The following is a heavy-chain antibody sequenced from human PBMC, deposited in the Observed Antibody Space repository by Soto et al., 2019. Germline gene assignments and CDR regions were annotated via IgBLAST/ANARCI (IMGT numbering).Heavy chain of an antibody. Sequence: QIQLVQSGAEVKKPGASVKVSCKASDYSFSSYAISWVRQAPGQGLEWMGWINPYNENTNYAQKFQGRISMTTDTSTSTAYMELRSLRFDDTATYYCVRHEVTLPVLGFDYWGQGTLVTVSS. D-gene: IGHD2-21*02. CDR1: DYSFSSYA. CDR3: VRHEVTLPVLGFDY. J-gene: IGHJ4*02. CDR2: INPYNENT. V-gene: IGHV1-18*01.